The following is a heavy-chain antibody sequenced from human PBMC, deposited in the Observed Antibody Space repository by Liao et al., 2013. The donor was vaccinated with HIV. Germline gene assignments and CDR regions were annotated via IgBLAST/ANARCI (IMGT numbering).Heavy chain of an antibody. CDR3: ATYSSGRALDY. Sequence: QVHLQQWGAGLLKPSETLSLTCAVYGESFTGYYWSWIRQPPGKGLEWIGEINQSGSTNYNPSLKSRVTISVDTSKNQFSVKLSSVTAADTAVYYCATYSSGRALDYWAREPWSPSPQ. V-gene: IGHV4-34*02. D-gene: IGHD6-19*01. CDR2: INQSGST. CDR1: GESFTGYY. J-gene: IGHJ4*02.